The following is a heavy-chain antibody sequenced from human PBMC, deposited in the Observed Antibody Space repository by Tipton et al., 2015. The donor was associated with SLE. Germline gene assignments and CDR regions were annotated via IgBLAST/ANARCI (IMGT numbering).Heavy chain of an antibody. J-gene: IGHJ4*02. CDR2: INHSGST. CDR3: ARLAVAGLPFDY. V-gene: IGHV4-34*01. CDR1: GESFSGYY. Sequence: TLSLTCAVYGESFSGYYWSWIRQPPGKGLEWIGEINHSGSTNYNPSLKSRVTILVDTSKNQFSLKLSSVTAADTAVYYCARLAVAGLPFDYWGQGTLVTVSS. D-gene: IGHD6-19*01.